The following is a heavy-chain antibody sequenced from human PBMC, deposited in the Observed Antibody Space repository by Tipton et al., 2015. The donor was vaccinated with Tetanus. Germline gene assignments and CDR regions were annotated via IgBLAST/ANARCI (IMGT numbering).Heavy chain of an antibody. D-gene: IGHD2-21*02. CDR3: ARDVTSRGFVVVTAWSDY. Sequence: QPGPEVKKPGASVKVSCKTSGYTFISYDINWVRQAPGQGLEWMGIINPSDGDSSLAQKFQGRVTMTRDTSTSTVFMELSSLRSEDTAVNYCARDVTSRGFVVVTAWSDYWCQGSLLIVSS. J-gene: IGHJ4*02. V-gene: IGHV1-46*01. CDR2: INPSDGDS. CDR1: GYTFISYD.